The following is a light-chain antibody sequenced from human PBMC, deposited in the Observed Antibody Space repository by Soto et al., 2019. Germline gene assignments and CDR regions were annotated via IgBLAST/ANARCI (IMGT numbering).Light chain of an antibody. CDR2: GNS. J-gene: IGLJ3*02. Sequence: QSVLTQPPSVSGAPGQRVTISCTGSSSNIGAGYDVHWYQQLPGTAPKLLIYGNSNRRSGVPDRLSGSKSGTSASLAITGLQAEDEADYYCQSYDSSLSGWVFGGGTKVTVL. CDR3: QSYDSSLSGWV. CDR1: SSNIGAGYD. V-gene: IGLV1-40*01.